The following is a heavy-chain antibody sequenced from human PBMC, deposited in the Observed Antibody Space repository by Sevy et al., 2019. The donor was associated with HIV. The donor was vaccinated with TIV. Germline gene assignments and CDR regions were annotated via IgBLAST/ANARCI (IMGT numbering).Heavy chain of an antibody. Sequence: GGSLRLSCAASELTLSDYYMDWVRQAPGKGLEWVGHIKNKADGYTVQHAASVKGRFTISRDDSKNSLYLQMDCLKLEDTAVYYCRQEGTGYENWGQGTLVTVSS. J-gene: IGHJ4*02. CDR1: ELTLSDYY. CDR2: IKNKADGYTV. CDR3: RQEGTGYEN. V-gene: IGHV3-72*01. D-gene: IGHD3-9*01.